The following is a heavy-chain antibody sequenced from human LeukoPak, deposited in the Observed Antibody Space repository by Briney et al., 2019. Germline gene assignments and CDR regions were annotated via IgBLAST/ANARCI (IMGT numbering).Heavy chain of an antibody. CDR3: ARVRPGDAFDI. V-gene: IGHV3-74*01. Sequence: GGSLRLSCAASGSAFSTYWMHWVRQAPDKGLVWVSRINSDGSTTSYADSVKGRFTISRDNAKNTLYLQMNSLRAEDTAVYYCARVRPGDAFDIWGQGTMVTVSS. CDR1: GSAFSTYW. CDR2: INSDGSTT. J-gene: IGHJ3*02.